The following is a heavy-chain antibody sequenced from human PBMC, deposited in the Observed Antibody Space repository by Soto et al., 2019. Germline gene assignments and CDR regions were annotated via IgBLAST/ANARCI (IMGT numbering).Heavy chain of an antibody. J-gene: IGHJ6*03. D-gene: IGHD6-6*01. Sequence: GGSLRLSCAASGFTFSSYSMNWVRQAPGKGLEWVSSISSSSSYIYYADSVKGRFTISRDNAKNSLYLQMNSLRAEDTAVYDCARDPRYSSSSDYMDVWGKGTTVTVSS. CDR1: GFTFSSYS. CDR3: ARDPRYSSSSDYMDV. CDR2: ISSSSSYI. V-gene: IGHV3-21*01.